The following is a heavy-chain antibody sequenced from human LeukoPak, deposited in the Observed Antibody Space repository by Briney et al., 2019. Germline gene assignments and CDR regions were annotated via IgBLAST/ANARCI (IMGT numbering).Heavy chain of an antibody. D-gene: IGHD3-9*01. Sequence: GGSLRLSCAASGFTFSSYWMSWVRQAPGKGLEWVANIKQDGSEKYYVDSVKGRFTISRDNAKNSLYLQMNSLRAEDTAGYYCARDPYAYDILTGRLWGQGTLVTVSS. J-gene: IGHJ4*02. V-gene: IGHV3-7*01. CDR1: GFTFSSYW. CDR3: ARDPYAYDILTGRL. CDR2: IKQDGSEK.